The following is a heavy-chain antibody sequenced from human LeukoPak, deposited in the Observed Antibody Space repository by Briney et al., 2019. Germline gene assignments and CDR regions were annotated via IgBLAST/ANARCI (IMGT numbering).Heavy chain of an antibody. CDR2: IKPDGSEK. CDR1: GFTFSSYY. D-gene: IGHD1-20*01. CDR3: ASGGYNWNRLDY. J-gene: IGHJ4*02. Sequence: GGSLRLSCAGSGFTFSSYYMTWVRQPPGKGLEWVANIKPDGSEKYYVDSVKGRFTISRDNAKNSLYLQMNGLRADDTAVYYCASGGYNWNRLDYWGQGTLVAVSS. V-gene: IGHV3-7*01.